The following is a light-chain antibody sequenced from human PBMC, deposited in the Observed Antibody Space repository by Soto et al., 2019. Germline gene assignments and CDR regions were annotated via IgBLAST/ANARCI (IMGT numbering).Light chain of an antibody. J-gene: IGLJ1*01. Sequence: QSAMTQARSESGFPGQSVTISCTGTSSDVGDNNHVSWYQHHPRKAPNLLIFDVSKRPSGVPDRFSGSKSGNTASLTISGLQAEDEADYSCCSHAGSYTFVFGTGTKLTVL. CDR2: DVS. CDR3: CSHAGSYTFV. CDR1: SSDVGDNNH. V-gene: IGLV2-11*01.